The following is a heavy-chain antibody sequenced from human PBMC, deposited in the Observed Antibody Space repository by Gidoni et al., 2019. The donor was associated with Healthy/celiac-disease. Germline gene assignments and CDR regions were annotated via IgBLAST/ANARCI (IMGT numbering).Heavy chain of an antibody. Sequence: EVQLVESGGGLVQPGGSLRLSCAASGFTVSSNYMSWVRQAPGKGLEWVSVIYSGGSTYYADSVKGRFTISRDNSKNTLYLQMNSLRAEDTAVYYCARSLVTMIVPYYGMDVWGQGTTVTVSS. V-gene: IGHV3-66*01. J-gene: IGHJ6*02. CDR2: IYSGGST. CDR3: ARSLVTMIVPYYGMDV. CDR1: GFTVSSNY. D-gene: IGHD3-22*01.